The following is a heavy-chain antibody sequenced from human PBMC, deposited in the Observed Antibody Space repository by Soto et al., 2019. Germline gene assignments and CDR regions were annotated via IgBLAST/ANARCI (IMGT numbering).Heavy chain of an antibody. CDR2: ISYHGNDK. J-gene: IGHJ4*02. Sequence: LRLSCAASGFIFSSDAMHWVRQAPGKGLEWVAVISYHGNDKYYADSVKGRFTISRDNSKNTLYLQMNSLRAEDTAVYFCARSKYYYDTSDYLDYWGQGTLVTVSS. CDR3: ARSKYYYDTSDYLDY. V-gene: IGHV3-30-3*01. CDR1: GFIFSSDA. D-gene: IGHD3-22*01.